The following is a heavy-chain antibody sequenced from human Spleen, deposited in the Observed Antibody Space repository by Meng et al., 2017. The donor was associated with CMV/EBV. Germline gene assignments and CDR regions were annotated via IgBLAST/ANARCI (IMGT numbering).Heavy chain of an antibody. V-gene: IGHV3-48*04. CDR3: ARMGGRHEYGMDV. J-gene: IGHJ6*02. D-gene: IGHD2/OR15-2a*01. CDR2: ISGSDGTT. CDR1: GINFSSHS. Sequence: GESLKISCAASGINFSSHSMNWVRQAPGKGLEWVSYISGSDGTTYYADSVRGRFTISRDNAKNSVFLQMNSLRADDTAVYYCARMGGRHEYGMDVWGQGTTVTVSS.